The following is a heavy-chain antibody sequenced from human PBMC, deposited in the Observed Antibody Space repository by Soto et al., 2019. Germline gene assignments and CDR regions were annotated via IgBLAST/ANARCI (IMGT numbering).Heavy chain of an antibody. CDR2: INTYTGNT. CDR1: GYTFANYD. V-gene: IGHV1-18*01. Sequence: GASVKVSCKSSGYTFANYDINWVRQAPGQGLEWMGWINTYTGNTKYTQKLQGRVTMTPDTSTSTAYMELRSLRSDDTAVYYCARLRFYGSGSPYYYYGMDVWGQGTTVTVSS. CDR3: ARLRFYGSGSPYYYYGMDV. J-gene: IGHJ6*02. D-gene: IGHD3-10*01.